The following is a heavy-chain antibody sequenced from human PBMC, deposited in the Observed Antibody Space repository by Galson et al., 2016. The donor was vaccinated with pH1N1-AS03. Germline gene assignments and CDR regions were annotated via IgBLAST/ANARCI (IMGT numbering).Heavy chain of an antibody. J-gene: IGHJ4*02. V-gene: IGHV3-66*02. CDR3: ARGITIFGLARPALDS. CDR1: GFSVSSKY. D-gene: IGHD3-3*01. CDR2: IFTGGTT. Sequence: LRLSCAVSGFSVSSKYMNWVRQAPGKGLEWISAIFTGGTTYYADSVRGRFTISGDDSRNTLYLQMNSLRNEDTAVYYCARGITIFGLARPALDSWGQGTRVTVSS.